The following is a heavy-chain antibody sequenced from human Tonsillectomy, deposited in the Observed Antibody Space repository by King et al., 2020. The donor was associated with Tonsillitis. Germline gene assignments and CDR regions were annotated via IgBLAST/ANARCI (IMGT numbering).Heavy chain of an antibody. Sequence: VQLVESGGGVVQPGRSLRLSCAASGFTFNNCGMHWVRQAPGKGVEWVAVISYDGTNTDYADSVKGRFTISRDNSKNSLYLQINSLRPEDTALYFCAKDLRAHYRAGDFDIWGQGTMVTVSS. CDR2: ISYDGTNT. V-gene: IGHV3-30*18. J-gene: IGHJ3*02. CDR1: GFTFNNCG. CDR3: AKDLRAHYRAGDFDI. D-gene: IGHD2-21*01.